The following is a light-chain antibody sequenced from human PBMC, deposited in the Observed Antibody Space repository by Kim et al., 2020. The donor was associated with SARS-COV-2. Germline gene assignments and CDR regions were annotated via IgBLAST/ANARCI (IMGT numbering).Light chain of an antibody. CDR2: MAS. CDR1: ENINKW. CDR3: QQDNAFPLT. V-gene: IGKV1-5*03. Sequence: ASVGDRVTIRCRASENINKWLVWYQQKPGKAPKVLIYMASSLESGVPSRFSGSGSGTEFSLTISSLQPDDFATYYCQQDNAFPLTFGGGTKVDIK. J-gene: IGKJ4*01.